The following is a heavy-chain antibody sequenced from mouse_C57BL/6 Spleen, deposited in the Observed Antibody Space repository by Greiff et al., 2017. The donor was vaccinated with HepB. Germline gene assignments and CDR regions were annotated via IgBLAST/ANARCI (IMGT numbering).Heavy chain of an antibody. CDR1: GYAFSSSW. V-gene: IGHV1-82*01. CDR3: ARRSNGYFDV. J-gene: IGHJ1*03. CDR2: IYPGDGDT. Sequence: QVQLKESGPELVKPGASVKISCKASGYAFSSSWMNWVKQRPGKGLEWIGRIYPGDGDTNYNGKFKGKATLTADKSSSTAYMQLSSLTSEDSAVYFCARRSNGYFDVWGTGTTVTVSS. D-gene: IGHD2-5*01.